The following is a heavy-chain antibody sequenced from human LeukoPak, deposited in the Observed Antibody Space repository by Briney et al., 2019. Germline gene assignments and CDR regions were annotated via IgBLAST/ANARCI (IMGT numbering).Heavy chain of an antibody. V-gene: IGHV3-48*01. CDR1: GFTFSSYG. D-gene: IGHD6-13*01. Sequence: GGSLRLSCVASGFTFSSYGMDWVRQASGRGLEWISYISSSSSITSYAESVKGRFTISRDNAKSSLYLQMNSLRAEDTAVYYCAKDGYGSSPYYYYGMDVWGQGTTVTVSS. J-gene: IGHJ6*02. CDR3: AKDGYGSSPYYYYGMDV. CDR2: ISSSSSIT.